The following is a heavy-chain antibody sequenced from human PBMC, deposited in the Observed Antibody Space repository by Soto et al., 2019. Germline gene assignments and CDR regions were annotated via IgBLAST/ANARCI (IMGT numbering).Heavy chain of an antibody. Sequence: PGGSLRLSCAASGFTISNYGMHWVRQAPGKGLEWVAVISYDGTITYYADSVKGRFTISRDNSKNTLYLQMNSLRTEDTAVYYCATTRVGPCSSSTSFSGIFAGMDVWGQGTTVTVYS. CDR3: ATTRVGPCSSSTSFSGIFAGMDV. D-gene: IGHD2-2*01. CDR2: ISYDGTIT. V-gene: IGHV3-30-3*01. CDR1: GFTISNYG. J-gene: IGHJ6*02.